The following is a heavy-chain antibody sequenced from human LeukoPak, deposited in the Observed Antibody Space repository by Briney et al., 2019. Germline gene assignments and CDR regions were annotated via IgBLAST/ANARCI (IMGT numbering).Heavy chain of an antibody. CDR1: GFTFSSYS. CDR3: AKEVKRGYSGYSYFDY. Sequence: PGGSLRLSCAASGFTFSSYSMNWVRQAPGKGLEWVSYISSSSSTIYYADSVKGRFTISSDNAKNSLYLQMNSLRAEDTAVYYCAKEVKRGYSGYSYFDYWGQGTLVTVSS. J-gene: IGHJ4*02. D-gene: IGHD5-12*01. V-gene: IGHV3-48*01. CDR2: ISSSSSTI.